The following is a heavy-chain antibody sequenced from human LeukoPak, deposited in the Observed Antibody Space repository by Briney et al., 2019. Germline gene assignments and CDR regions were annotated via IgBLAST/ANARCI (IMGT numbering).Heavy chain of an antibody. D-gene: IGHD3-22*01. CDR1: GYTFTGYY. CDR2: INPNSGGT. J-gene: IGHJ3*02. Sequence: ASVKVSCKASGYTFTGYYMHWVRQAPGQGLEWMGWINPNSGGTNYARKFQGRVTMTRDTSISTAYMELSRLRSDDTAVYYCARSFYYDSSGYYYVGVAFDIWGQGTMVTVSS. CDR3: ARSFYYDSSGYYYVGVAFDI. V-gene: IGHV1-2*02.